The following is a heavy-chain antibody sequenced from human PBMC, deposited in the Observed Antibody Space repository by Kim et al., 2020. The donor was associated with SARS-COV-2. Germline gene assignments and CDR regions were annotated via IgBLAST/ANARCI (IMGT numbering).Heavy chain of an antibody. J-gene: IGHJ4*02. D-gene: IGHD2-21*02. CDR2: T. V-gene: IGHV5-51*01. Sequence: TRYSPSCQGQVTISADKSLSTAYLQWSSLKASDTAMYYCARQRADSGFDYWGQGTLVTVSS. CDR3: ARQRADSGFDY.